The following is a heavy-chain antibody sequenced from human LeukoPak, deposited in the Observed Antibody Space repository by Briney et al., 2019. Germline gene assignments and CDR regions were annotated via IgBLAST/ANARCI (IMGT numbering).Heavy chain of an antibody. V-gene: IGHV3-23*01. D-gene: IGHD3-9*01. Sequence: GGSLRLSCAASGFTFSSYAMSWVRQAPGKGLEWVSAISGSGGSTYYADSVKGRFTISRDNSKDTLYLQMNSLRAEDTAVYYCAKDRLVSDIGEFDYWGQGTLVTVSS. CDR3: AKDRLVSDIGEFDY. CDR1: GFTFSSYA. J-gene: IGHJ4*02. CDR2: ISGSGGST.